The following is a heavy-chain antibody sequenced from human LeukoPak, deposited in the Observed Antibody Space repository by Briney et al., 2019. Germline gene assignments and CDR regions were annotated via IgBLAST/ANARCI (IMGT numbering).Heavy chain of an antibody. CDR3: AKKETTVTTFFEN. J-gene: IGHJ4*02. V-gene: IGHV3-23*01. CDR1: GFTFSSYA. Sequence: GGSLRLSCAAPGFTFSSYAMSWVRQAPGKGLEWVSDISASGGSTYYADSVKGRFTIYRDNSKNTLYLQMNSLRAEDTAVYYCAKKETTVTTFFENWGQGTLVTVSS. CDR2: ISASGGST. D-gene: IGHD4-17*01.